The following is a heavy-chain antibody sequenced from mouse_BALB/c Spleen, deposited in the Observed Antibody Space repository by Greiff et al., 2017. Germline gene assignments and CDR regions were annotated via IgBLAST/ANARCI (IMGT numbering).Heavy chain of an antibody. CDR2: IYPSDSYT. CDR3: TRSDYDEGFAY. Sequence: QVQLQQPGAELVRPGASVKLSCKASGYTFTSYWINWVKQRPGQGLEWIGNIYPSDSYTNYNQKFKDKATLTVDKSSSTAYMQLSSPTSEDAAVYYCTRSDYDEGFAYWGQGTLVTVSA. D-gene: IGHD2-3*01. CDR1: GYTFTSYW. J-gene: IGHJ3*01. V-gene: IGHV1-69*02.